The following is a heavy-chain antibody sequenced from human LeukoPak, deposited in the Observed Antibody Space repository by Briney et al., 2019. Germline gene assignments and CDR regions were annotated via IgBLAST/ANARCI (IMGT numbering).Heavy chain of an antibody. CDR3: ARTDRTGALGRFRMRSDAFDI. D-gene: IGHD3-3*01. CDR2: ISGSGGNT. J-gene: IGHJ3*02. Sequence: GGSLRLSCAASGFTFSSYAMSWVRQAPGKRLEWVSAISGSGGNTYYADSVKGRFTISRDNSKNTLYLQMNSLRVEDTAIYYCARTDRTGALGRFRMRSDAFDIWGQGTMVTVSS. V-gene: IGHV3-23*01. CDR1: GFTFSSYA.